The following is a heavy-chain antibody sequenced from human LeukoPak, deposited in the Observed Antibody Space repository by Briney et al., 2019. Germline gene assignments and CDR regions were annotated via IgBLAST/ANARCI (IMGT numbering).Heavy chain of an antibody. Sequence: PSETLSLTCTVSGGSISSYYWSWIRQPAGKGLEWIGRIYTSGSTNYNPSLKSRVTMSVDTSKNQFSLKLSSVTAADTAVYYCARARRITIFGVVIIDYWGQGTLVTVSS. J-gene: IGHJ4*02. CDR2: IYTSGST. D-gene: IGHD3-3*01. V-gene: IGHV4-4*07. CDR1: GGSISSYY. CDR3: ARARRITIFGVVIIDY.